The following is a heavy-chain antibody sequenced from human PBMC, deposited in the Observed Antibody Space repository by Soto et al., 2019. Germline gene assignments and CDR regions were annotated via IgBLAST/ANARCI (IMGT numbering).Heavy chain of an antibody. J-gene: IGHJ4*02. V-gene: IGHV3-23*01. D-gene: IGHD3-22*01. CDR3: AKYPYYYDSSGYYQRHYFDY. Sequence: GGSLRLSCAASGFTFSSYAMSWVRQAPGKGLEWVSAISGSGGSTYYADSVKGRFTISRDNSKNTLYLQMNSLRAEDTAVYYCAKYPYYYDSSGYYQRHYFDYWGQGTLVTVSS. CDR1: GFTFSSYA. CDR2: ISGSGGST.